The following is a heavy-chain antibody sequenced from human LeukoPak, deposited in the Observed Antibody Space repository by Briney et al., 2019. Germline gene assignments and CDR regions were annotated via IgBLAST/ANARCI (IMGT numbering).Heavy chain of an antibody. CDR1: GYTFTSYY. V-gene: IGHV1-46*01. D-gene: IGHD3-22*01. Sequence: ASVKVSCKASGYTFTSYYMHWVRQAPGQGLEWMGIINPSGGSTSYAQKFQGRVTMTRDMSTSTVYMELSSLRSEDTAVYYCARAVMDDSSGYYYYFDHWGQGTLVTVSS. CDR3: ARAVMDDSSGYYYYFDH. CDR2: INPSGGST. J-gene: IGHJ4*02.